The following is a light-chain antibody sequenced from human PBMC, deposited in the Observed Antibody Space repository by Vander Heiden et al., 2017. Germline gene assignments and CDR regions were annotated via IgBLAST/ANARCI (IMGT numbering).Light chain of an antibody. J-gene: IGLJ1*01. Sequence: QSALTQPASVSGSPGQSITFSCTGTSSDLGTYKLVSWFQHPPCKAPKPIIYVVNKRPSGVSYRFSASKSGNTASLTISGLQTEDEADYYCCSYAGTSSYVFGGGTKVTVL. CDR2: VVN. V-gene: IGLV2-23*02. CDR1: SSDLGTYKL. CDR3: CSYAGTSSYV.